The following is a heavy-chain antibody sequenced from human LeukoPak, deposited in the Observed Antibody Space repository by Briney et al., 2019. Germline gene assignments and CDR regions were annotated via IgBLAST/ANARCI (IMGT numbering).Heavy chain of an antibody. V-gene: IGHV4-61*02. Sequence: QVQLQESGPGLVKPSQTLSLTCTVSGGSISSGSYYWSWIRQPAGKGPEWIGRIYTSGSTNYNPSLKSRVTISVDTSKNQFSLKLSSVTAADTAVYYCARVYIAGYYFDYWGQGTLVTVSS. CDR1: GGSISSGSYY. CDR2: IYTSGST. CDR3: ARVYIAGYYFDY. D-gene: IGHD2-15*01. J-gene: IGHJ4*02.